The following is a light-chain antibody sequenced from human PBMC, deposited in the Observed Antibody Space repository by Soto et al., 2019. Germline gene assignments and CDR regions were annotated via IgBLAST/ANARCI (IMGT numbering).Light chain of an antibody. V-gene: IGKV1D-8*02. CDR3: EQYNGT. CDR2: DAS. J-gene: IGKJ1*01. CDR1: QGISSY. Sequence: DRVAISCRMSQGISSYLAWYQQKPGKAPELLIYDASSLESGVPSRFSGSGPGTEFTLTISSMQPDDFATYFCEQYNGTFGQGTKVEI.